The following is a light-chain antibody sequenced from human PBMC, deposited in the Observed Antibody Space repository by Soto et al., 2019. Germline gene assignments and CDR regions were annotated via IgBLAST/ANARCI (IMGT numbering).Light chain of an antibody. Sequence: EIMMTQSPATLSVSPGERATLSCRASQSVRNNLAWYQQKPGQAPRLLIYYASTRATGIPARFSGSGSGTEFTLPISSLQSEDFALYYCQQYNNWPPITFGQGTRLDIK. J-gene: IGKJ5*01. CDR3: QQYNNWPPIT. CDR1: QSVRNN. V-gene: IGKV3-15*01. CDR2: YAS.